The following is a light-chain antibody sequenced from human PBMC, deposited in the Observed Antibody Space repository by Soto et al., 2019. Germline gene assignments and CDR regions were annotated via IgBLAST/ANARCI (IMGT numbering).Light chain of an antibody. CDR1: QSVSSN. J-gene: IGKJ1*01. CDR3: QQYYDTPST. CDR2: GVS. V-gene: IGKV3-15*01. Sequence: EIVMTQSPATLSVSPGERATLSCRASQSVSSNLAWYQQKPGQAPRLLIYGVSTRATGIPARFSGSGSGTELTITIGSLQSEDVEIYYCQQYYDTPSTFGQGTKVDIK.